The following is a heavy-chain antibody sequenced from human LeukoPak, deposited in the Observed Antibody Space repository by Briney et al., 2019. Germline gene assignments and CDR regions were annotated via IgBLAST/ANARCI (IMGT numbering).Heavy chain of an antibody. D-gene: IGHD3-22*01. J-gene: IGHJ3*02. CDR2: INSDGSWT. CDR1: GNYW. Sequence: GGSLRLSCAASGNYWMHWVRQVPGKGLVWVSHINSDGSWTSYADSVKGRFTISKDNAKNTVYLQMNSLRAEDTAVYYCAREFGPVVIQTAFDIWGQGTMVTVSS. V-gene: IGHV3-74*01. CDR3: AREFGPVVIQTAFDI.